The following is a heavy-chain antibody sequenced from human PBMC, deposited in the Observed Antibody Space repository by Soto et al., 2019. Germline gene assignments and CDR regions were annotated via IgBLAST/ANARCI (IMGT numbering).Heavy chain of an antibody. CDR2: INHSGST. J-gene: IGHJ2*01. D-gene: IGHD3-10*02. CDR3: SFFIEAEVGIRDVRSVSAFLLNRSSDL. Sequence: GKGLEWIGEINHSGSTNYNLSLKSRVTRSVDTPKNQFSLKLSSVTAADTAVYYCSFFIEAEVGIRDVRSVSAFLLNRSSDL. V-gene: IGHV4-34*01.